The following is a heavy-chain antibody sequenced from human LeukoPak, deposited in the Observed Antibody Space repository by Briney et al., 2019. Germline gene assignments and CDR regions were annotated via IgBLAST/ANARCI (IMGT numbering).Heavy chain of an antibody. CDR2: INPNSGGT. J-gene: IGHJ4*01. V-gene: IGHV1-2*02. CDR3: ARSSRGNIAAAFNFDY. Sequence: ASVKVSCKTSGYTFTGYYMHWVRQAPGQGLEWMGWINPNSGGTNYAQKFQGRVTMTRDTSISTAYMELSRLRSDDTAVYYCARSSRGNIAAAFNFDYWGQEPWSPSPQ. CDR1: GYTFTGYY. D-gene: IGHD6-13*01.